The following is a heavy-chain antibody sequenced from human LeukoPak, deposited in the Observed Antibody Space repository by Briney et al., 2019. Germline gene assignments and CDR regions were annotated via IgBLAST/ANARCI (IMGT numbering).Heavy chain of an antibody. J-gene: IGHJ4*02. V-gene: IGHV3-7*01. CDR2: INQDGSEK. CDR1: GFPFSRNW. Sequence: QPGGSLRLSCAAPGFPFSRNWMSWVPQAPGKGLEWVANINQDGSEKYYVDSVKGRFTISRDNAKNSLSLQMNSLRAEDTAVYYCASSDYWGQGTLVTVSS. CDR3: ASSDY.